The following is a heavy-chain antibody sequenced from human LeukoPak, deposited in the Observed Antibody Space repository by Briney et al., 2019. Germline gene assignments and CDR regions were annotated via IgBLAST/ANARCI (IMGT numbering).Heavy chain of an antibody. CDR3: AKDTLSRYCSGGSCPPSYYYYGMDV. J-gene: IGHJ6*02. CDR1: GFTFDDYA. Sequence: GGSLRLSCAASGFTFDDYAMHWVRQAPEKGLEGVSGISWNSGSIGYADSVKGRFTISRDNAKNSLYLQMNSLRAEDTALYYCAKDTLSRYCSGGSCPPSYYYYGMDVWGQGTTVTVSS. CDR2: ISWNSGSI. D-gene: IGHD2-15*01. V-gene: IGHV3-9*01.